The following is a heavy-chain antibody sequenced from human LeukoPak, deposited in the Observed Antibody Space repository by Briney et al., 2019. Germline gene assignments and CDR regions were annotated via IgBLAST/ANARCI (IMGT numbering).Heavy chain of an antibody. CDR3: ATITVQLWSPYFDY. CDR2: IYYSGST. CDR1: GGSISSSSYY. V-gene: IGHV4-39*01. Sequence: SETLSLTCTVSGGSISSSSYYWGWIRQPPGKGLEWIGSIYYSGSTYYNPSLKSRVTISVDTSKNQFSLKLSSVTAADTAVYYCATITVQLWSPYFDYWGQGTLVTVSS. D-gene: IGHD5-18*01. J-gene: IGHJ4*02.